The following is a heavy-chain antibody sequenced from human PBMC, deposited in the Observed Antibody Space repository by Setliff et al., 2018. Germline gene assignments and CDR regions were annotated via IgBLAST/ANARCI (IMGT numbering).Heavy chain of an antibody. J-gene: IGHJ4*02. CDR1: GGSISSGVYY. V-gene: IGHV4-39*01. CDR3: ARLSSRSHPNFDY. Sequence: PSETLSLTCTVSGGSISSGVYYWGWVRQSPGKGLEWVGSIYYSGDTYYDPSLKSRVTISVDTSKNQFSLNLSSVTAADMAVYYCARLSSRSHPNFDYWGQGTLVTVSS. CDR2: IYYSGDT. D-gene: IGHD6-13*01.